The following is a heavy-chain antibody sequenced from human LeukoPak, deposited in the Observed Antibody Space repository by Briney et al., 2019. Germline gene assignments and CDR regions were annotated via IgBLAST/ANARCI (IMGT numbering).Heavy chain of an antibody. Sequence: ASVKVSCKASGCTFTSYGISWVRQAPGQGLEWMGWISAYNGNTNYAQKLQGRVTMTTDTSTSTAYMELRSLRSDDTAVYYCARGRYCTNGVCYTSDYWGQGTLVTVSS. V-gene: IGHV1-18*01. J-gene: IGHJ4*02. CDR1: GCTFTSYG. CDR3: ARGRYCTNGVCYTSDY. CDR2: ISAYNGNT. D-gene: IGHD2-8*01.